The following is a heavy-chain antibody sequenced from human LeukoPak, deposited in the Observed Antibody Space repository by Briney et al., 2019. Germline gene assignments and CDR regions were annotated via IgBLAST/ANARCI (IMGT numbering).Heavy chain of an antibody. CDR2: IHPKSGGT. CDR1: GYTFTGYY. Sequence: PGASVKVSCKASGYTFTGYYIHWVRQAPGQGLEWMGWIHPKSGGTKYAQKLQDRVTKTRDTSISTAYMELSRLTSDDTAVYYCARDPELATVDFDYWGQGTLVTVSS. D-gene: IGHD5-24*01. J-gene: IGHJ4*02. V-gene: IGHV1-2*02. CDR3: ARDPELATVDFDY.